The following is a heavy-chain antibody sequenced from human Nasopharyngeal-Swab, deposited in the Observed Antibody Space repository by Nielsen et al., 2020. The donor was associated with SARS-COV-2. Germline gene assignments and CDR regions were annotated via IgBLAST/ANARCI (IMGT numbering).Heavy chain of an antibody. CDR3: ARDISGYSYGGRYYYYYMDV. Sequence: ASVKVSCKASGYTFTSYGISWVRQAPGQGLEWMGWISAYNGNTNYAQKLQGRVTMTTDTSTSTAYMELSSLRSEDTAVYYCARDISGYSYGGRYYYYYMDVWGKGTTVTVSS. V-gene: IGHV1-18*01. CDR1: GYTFTSYG. J-gene: IGHJ6*03. D-gene: IGHD5-18*01. CDR2: ISAYNGNT.